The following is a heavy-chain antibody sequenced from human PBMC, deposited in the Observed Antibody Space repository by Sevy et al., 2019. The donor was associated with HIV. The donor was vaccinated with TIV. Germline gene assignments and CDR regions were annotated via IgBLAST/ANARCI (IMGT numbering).Heavy chain of an antibody. D-gene: IGHD1-26*01. Sequence: GGSLRLSCAASGFTVSSNYMSWVRQAPGKGLEWVSVIYSGGSTYYADSVKGRFTISRDNSKNTLYLQMNSLRAEDTAVYYCARDRDVRGSYFQYDYYYGMDVWGQGTTVTVSS. J-gene: IGHJ6*02. CDR3: ARDRDVRGSYFQYDYYYGMDV. CDR1: GFTVSSNY. V-gene: IGHV3-53*01. CDR2: IYSGGST.